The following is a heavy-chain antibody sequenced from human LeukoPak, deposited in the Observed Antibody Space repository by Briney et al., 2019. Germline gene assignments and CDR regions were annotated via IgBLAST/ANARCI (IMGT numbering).Heavy chain of an antibody. Sequence: ASVKVSCKASGGTFSSYAISWVRQAPGQGLEWMGWINTNTGNPTYAQGFTGRFVFSLDTSVSTAYLQISSLKAEDTAAYYCARGPDYYDSSGYIVRNDYWGQGTLVTVSS. CDR1: GGTFSSYA. D-gene: IGHD3-22*01. CDR2: INTNTGNP. CDR3: ARGPDYYDSSGYIVRNDY. V-gene: IGHV7-4-1*02. J-gene: IGHJ4*02.